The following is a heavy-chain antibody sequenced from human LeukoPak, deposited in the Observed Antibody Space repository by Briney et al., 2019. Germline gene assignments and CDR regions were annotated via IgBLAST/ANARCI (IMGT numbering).Heavy chain of an antibody. CDR1: GGSFSGYY. J-gene: IGHJ4*02. CDR3: ARLKSWGSRWTIDY. D-gene: IGHD6-13*01. Sequence: PSETLSLTCAVYGGSFSGYYWSWIRQPPGKGLEWIGEINHSGSTNYNPSLKSRVTISVDTSKNQFSLKLSSVTAADTAVYYCARLKSWGSRWTIDYWGQGTLVTVSS. V-gene: IGHV4-34*01. CDR2: INHSGST.